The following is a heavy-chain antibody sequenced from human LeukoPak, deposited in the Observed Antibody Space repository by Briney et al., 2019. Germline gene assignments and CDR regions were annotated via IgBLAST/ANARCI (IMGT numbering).Heavy chain of an antibody. CDR3: ARLYDYSNSLDY. CDR1: GGSFSCYY. CDR2: INHSGST. Sequence: PSETLSLTCAVYGGSFSCYYWSWIRQPPGKGLEWIGEINHSGSTNYNPSLKSRVTISVYASKNQFSLKLSSVTAADTAVFYWARLYDYSNSLDYWGQGTLVTVSS. J-gene: IGHJ4*02. V-gene: IGHV4-34*01. D-gene: IGHD4-11*01.